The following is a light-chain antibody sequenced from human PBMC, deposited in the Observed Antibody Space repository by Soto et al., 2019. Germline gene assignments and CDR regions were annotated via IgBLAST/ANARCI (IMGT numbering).Light chain of an antibody. Sequence: QSALAQPASVSGSPGQSITISCTGTSSDVGSYNLVSWYQQHPGKAPKLMIYEVNKRPSGVSNRFSGSKSGNMASLTISGLQAEDEADYYCCSYAGSTTFAVFGGGTKVTVL. CDR3: CSYAGSTTFAV. CDR2: EVN. V-gene: IGLV2-23*02. CDR1: SSDVGSYNL. J-gene: IGLJ2*01.